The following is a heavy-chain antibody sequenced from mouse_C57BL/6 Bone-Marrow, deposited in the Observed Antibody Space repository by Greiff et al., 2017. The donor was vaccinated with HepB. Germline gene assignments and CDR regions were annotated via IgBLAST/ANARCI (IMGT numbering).Heavy chain of an antibody. CDR2: IDPSDSYT. V-gene: IGHV1-69*01. D-gene: IGHD1-1*01. J-gene: IGHJ4*01. Sequence: QVQLQQPGAELVMPGASVKLSCKASGYTFTSYWMHWVKQRPGQGLEWIGEIDPSDSYTNYNQKFKGKSTLTVDKSSSTAYMQLSSLPSEDSAVYYCASHFITTGVRDYAMDYWGQGTSVTVSS. CDR3: ASHFITTGVRDYAMDY. CDR1: GYTFTSYW.